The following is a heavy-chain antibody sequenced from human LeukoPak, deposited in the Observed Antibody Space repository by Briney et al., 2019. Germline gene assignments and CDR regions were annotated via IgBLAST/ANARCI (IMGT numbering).Heavy chain of an antibody. J-gene: IGHJ4*02. Sequence: GGSLRLSCAASGFTFSSYAMSWVRRAPGKGLDWVSTIGGGGASTYYAESVKGRFTISRDNSKNTLYLQMNSLRVEDTAVYYCAKGPLIEVAGTTWDYWGQGTLVTVSS. CDR1: GFTFSSYA. CDR2: IGGGGAST. D-gene: IGHD6-19*01. CDR3: AKGPLIEVAGTTWDY. V-gene: IGHV3-23*01.